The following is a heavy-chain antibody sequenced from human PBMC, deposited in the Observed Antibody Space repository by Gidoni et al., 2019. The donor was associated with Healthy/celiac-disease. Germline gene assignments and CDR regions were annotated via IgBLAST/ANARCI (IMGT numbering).Heavy chain of an antibody. J-gene: IGHJ6*02. CDR2: ISYDGSNK. V-gene: IGHV3-30*04. CDR1: GFTFSSYA. Sequence: QVQLVESGGGVVQPGRSLRLACAASGFTFSSYAMHWVRQAPGKGLEWVAVISYDGSNKSYADSVKGRFTISRDNSKNTLYLQMNSLRAEDTAVYYCARDRGAARGMDVWGQGTTVTVSS. CDR3: ARDRGAARGMDV. D-gene: IGHD6-6*01.